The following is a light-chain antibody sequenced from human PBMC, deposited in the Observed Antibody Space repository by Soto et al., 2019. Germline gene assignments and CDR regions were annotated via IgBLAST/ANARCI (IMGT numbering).Light chain of an antibody. CDR3: QQYGSS. CDR1: QSVSTNY. CDR2: DAS. Sequence: EIVLTQSPATLSLSPGERATLFCGASQSVSTNYVAWYQQKPGLAPRLLIYDASSRAAGISHRFSGSGSGTDFTLTISRLEPEDFAVYYCQQYGSSFGQGTKVDIK. V-gene: IGKV3D-20*01. J-gene: IGKJ1*01.